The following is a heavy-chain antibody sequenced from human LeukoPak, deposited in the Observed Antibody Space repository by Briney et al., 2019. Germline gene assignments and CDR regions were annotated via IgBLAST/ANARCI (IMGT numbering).Heavy chain of an antibody. V-gene: IGHV3-53*04. CDR1: GFSVSNNY. D-gene: IGHD4-11*01. J-gene: IGHJ3*02. Sequence: GGSLRLSCAASGFSVSNNYTSWVRQAPGKGLEWVSTLYSVGTTYYSDSVKGRFTISRHNPNNTLFLQMNTLRGEDTAVYYCARMTTYHGAFDIWGQGTVVAVSS. CDR3: ARMTTYHGAFDI. CDR2: LYSVGTT.